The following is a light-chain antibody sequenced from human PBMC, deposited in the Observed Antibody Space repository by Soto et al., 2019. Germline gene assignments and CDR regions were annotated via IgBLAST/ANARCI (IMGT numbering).Light chain of an antibody. Sequence: EIVLTQSPATQSLSPGERATLSCRASQSVGSYLAWYQQKPGQAPRLLIYDASNRATGIPARFSGSGSGTDFTLTISSLEPEDFAVYYCQQRSNWPITFGQGTRLEI. CDR2: DAS. CDR3: QQRSNWPIT. J-gene: IGKJ5*01. CDR1: QSVGSY. V-gene: IGKV3-11*01.